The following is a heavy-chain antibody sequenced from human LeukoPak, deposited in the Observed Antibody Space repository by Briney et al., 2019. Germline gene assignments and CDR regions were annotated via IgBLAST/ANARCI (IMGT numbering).Heavy chain of an antibody. J-gene: IGHJ4*02. Sequence: ASVKDSCKASGCTFSTYYIHWVRQAPGQGLEWMGWIKADSGDRKYAEKFQDRVTMTTDRPISTVYMEMSSLRYDDTAVFYCATSIAQWYGAWGQGTLVTVSS. CDR1: GCTFSTYY. CDR2: IKADSGDR. D-gene: IGHD3-10*01. V-gene: IGHV1-2*02. CDR3: ATSIAQWYGA.